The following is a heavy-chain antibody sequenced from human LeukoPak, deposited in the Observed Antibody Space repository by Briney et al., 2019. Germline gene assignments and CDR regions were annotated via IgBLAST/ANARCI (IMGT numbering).Heavy chain of an antibody. J-gene: IGHJ4*02. CDR1: VGSFSGYY. D-gene: IGHD5-18*01. CDR2: INHSGST. Sequence: SETLSLTCAVYVGSFSGYYWSWIRQPPGKGLEWIGEINHSGSTNYNPSLKSRVTISVDTSKNQFSLKLSSVTAADTAVYYCATGIRGYSPFGYWGQGTLVTVSS. CDR3: ATGIRGYSPFGY. V-gene: IGHV4-34*01.